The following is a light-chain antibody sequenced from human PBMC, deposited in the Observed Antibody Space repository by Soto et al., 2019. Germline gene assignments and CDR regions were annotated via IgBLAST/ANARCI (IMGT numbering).Light chain of an antibody. CDR2: ATS. CDR1: QDISSW. J-gene: IGKJ4*01. Sequence: DIQMTQSPSSVSASVGDRVFITCRASQDISSWLAWYQQKPGKAPNLLIYATSRLQSVVPSRFSDSTPGTDFPLTISSLQPEDFATYYCQQADSLPLTFGGGTKLDIK. CDR3: QQADSLPLT. V-gene: IGKV1D-12*01.